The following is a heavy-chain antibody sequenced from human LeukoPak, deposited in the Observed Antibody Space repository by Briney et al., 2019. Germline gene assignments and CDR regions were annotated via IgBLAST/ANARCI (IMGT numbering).Heavy chain of an antibody. J-gene: IGHJ4*02. CDR3: ASPSYYGSGSYKQGYYDY. V-gene: IGHV3-53*01. Sequence: GGSLRLSCAASGFTVSSNYMSWVRQAPGKGLEWVSVIYSGGSTYYADSVKGRFTISRDNSKNTLYLQMNSLRAEDTAVYYCASPSYYGSGSYKQGYYDYWGQGTLVTVSS. CDR1: GFTVSSNY. D-gene: IGHD3-10*01. CDR2: IYSGGST.